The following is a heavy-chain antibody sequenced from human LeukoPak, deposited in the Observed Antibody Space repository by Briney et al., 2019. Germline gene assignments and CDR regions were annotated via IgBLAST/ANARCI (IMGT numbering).Heavy chain of an antibody. CDR2: IYYSGST. Sequence: PSQTLSLTCTVSGGSISSGDYYWSWIRQPPGKGLEWIGYIYYSGSTYYNPSLKSRVTISVDTSKNQFSLKLSSVTAADTAVYYCARGGGGYSYGFSSMDVWGKGTTVTVSS. J-gene: IGHJ6*03. CDR3: ARGGGGYSYGFSSMDV. V-gene: IGHV4-30-4*08. CDR1: GGSISSGDYY. D-gene: IGHD5-18*01.